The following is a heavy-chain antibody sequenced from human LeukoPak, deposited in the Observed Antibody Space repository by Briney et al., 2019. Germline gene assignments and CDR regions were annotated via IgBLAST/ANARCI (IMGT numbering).Heavy chain of an antibody. CDR2: ISAYNGNT. Sequence: ASVKVSCTASGYTFTSYGISWVRQAPGQGLEWMGWISAYNGNTNYAQKLQGRVTMTTDTSTSTAYMELRSLRSDDTAVYYCARGLGYCSGGSCYSYYFDYWGQGTLVTVSS. V-gene: IGHV1-18*01. D-gene: IGHD2-15*01. CDR3: ARGLGYCSGGSCYSYYFDY. CDR1: GYTFTSYG. J-gene: IGHJ4*02.